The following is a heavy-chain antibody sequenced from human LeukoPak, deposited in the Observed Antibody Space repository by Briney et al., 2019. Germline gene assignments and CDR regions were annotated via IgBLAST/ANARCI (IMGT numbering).Heavy chain of an antibody. CDR3: ARVKYSSSWYVDY. CDR1: GYTFTGYY. CDR2: INPNSGGT. V-gene: IGHV1-2*02. J-gene: IGHJ4*02. Sequence: ASVKVSCKASGYTFTGYYMHWVRQAPGQGLEWMGWINPNSGGTDYAQKFQGRVTMTRDTSISTAYMELSSLRSEDTAVYYCARVKYSSSWYVDYWGQGTLVTVSS. D-gene: IGHD6-13*01.